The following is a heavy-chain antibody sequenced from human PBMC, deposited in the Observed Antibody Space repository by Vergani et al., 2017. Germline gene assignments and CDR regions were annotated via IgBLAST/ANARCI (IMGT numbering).Heavy chain of an antibody. D-gene: IGHD3-16*02. Sequence: QVQLQESGPGLVKTSQTLSLTCTVSGGSISSGGYYWSWIRQHPGKGLEWIGYIYYSGSTNYNPSLKSRVTISVDTSKNQFSLKLSSVTAADTAVYYCARLRLGELSLDWYFDLWGRGTLVTVSS. V-gene: IGHV4-31*03. CDR1: GGSISSGGYY. J-gene: IGHJ2*01. CDR2: IYYSGST. CDR3: ARLRLGELSLDWYFDL.